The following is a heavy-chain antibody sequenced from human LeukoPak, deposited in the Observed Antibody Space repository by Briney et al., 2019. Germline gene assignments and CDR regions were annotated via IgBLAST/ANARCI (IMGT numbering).Heavy chain of an antibody. CDR1: GGSISSGGYY. CDR2: IYYSGST. Sequence: SETLSLTRTVSGGSISSGGYYWSWIRQHPGKGLEWIGYIYYSGSTYYNPSLKSRVTISVDTSKNQFSLKLSSVTAADTAVYYCARVRPGADAFDIWGQGTMVTVSS. D-gene: IGHD1-26*01. J-gene: IGHJ3*02. V-gene: IGHV4-31*03. CDR3: ARVRPGADAFDI.